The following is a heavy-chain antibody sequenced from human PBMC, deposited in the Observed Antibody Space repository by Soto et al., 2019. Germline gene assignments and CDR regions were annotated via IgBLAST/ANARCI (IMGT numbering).Heavy chain of an antibody. CDR1: GFTFSIYA. CDR3: AKDPVLNGYLGYYFDY. V-gene: IGHV3-23*01. Sequence: PAGSLRLSCAASGFTFSIYAMSLVRQAPGKGLEWVSAISGSGGSTYYADSVKGRFTISRDNSTNTLYLQMNSLRAEDTAVYYCAKDPVLNGYLGYYFDYWGQGTLVTVSS. J-gene: IGHJ4*02. D-gene: IGHD3-9*01. CDR2: ISGSGGST.